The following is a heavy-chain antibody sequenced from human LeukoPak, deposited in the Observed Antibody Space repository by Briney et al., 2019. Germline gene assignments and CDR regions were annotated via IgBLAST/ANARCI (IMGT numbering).Heavy chain of an antibody. V-gene: IGHV1-18*01. J-gene: IGHJ6*02. CDR1: GYTFTSYG. CDR2: ISAYNGNT. CDR3: AREGSLFSSSWYGYYYYGMDV. D-gene: IGHD6-13*01. Sequence: ASVKVSCKASGYTFTSYGISWVRQAPGQGLEWMGWISAYNGNTNYAQKLQGRVTMTTDTSTSTAYMELRSLRSDDTAVYYCAREGSLFSSSWYGYYYYGMDVWGQGTTVTVSS.